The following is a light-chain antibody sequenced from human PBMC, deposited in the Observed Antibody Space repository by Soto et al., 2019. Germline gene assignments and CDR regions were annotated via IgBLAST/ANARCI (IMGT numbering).Light chain of an antibody. Sequence: EIVMTQSTATLSVSPGGRATLSCRASQSVSSNLAWYQQKPGQAPRLLIYGASTRATGIPARFSGSGSGTEFTLTISSLQSEDFAVYYCQQYNNWSPWTFGQGTKVDNK. CDR1: QSVSSN. V-gene: IGKV3-15*01. CDR2: GAS. J-gene: IGKJ1*01. CDR3: QQYNNWSPWT.